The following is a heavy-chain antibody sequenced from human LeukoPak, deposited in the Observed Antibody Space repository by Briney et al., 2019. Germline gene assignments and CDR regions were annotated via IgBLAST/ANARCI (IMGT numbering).Heavy chain of an antibody. Sequence: GASVTVSFTASGYTFTVYYMHWVRQAPGQGLEWMGWIKPNNGGTNYAQKFQGRVTMTRDTSISTAYMELSRLRSDDTAVYYCARARGDIVVVPAAIWFDPWGQGTLVTVSS. V-gene: IGHV1-2*02. CDR3: ARARGDIVVVPAAIWFDP. J-gene: IGHJ5*02. CDR1: GYTFTVYY. D-gene: IGHD2-2*01. CDR2: IKPNNGGT.